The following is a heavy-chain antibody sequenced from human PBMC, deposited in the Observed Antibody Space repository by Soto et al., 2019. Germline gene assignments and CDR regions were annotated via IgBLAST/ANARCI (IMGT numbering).Heavy chain of an antibody. D-gene: IGHD6-25*01. CDR1: GYTFTSYD. CDR3: ARVGSANYYYYGMAV. J-gene: IGHJ6*02. V-gene: IGHV1-8*01. Sequence: ASVKVSCKASGYTFTSYDINWVRQATGQGLEWMGWMNPNSGNTGYAQKFQGRVTMTRNTSISTAYMELSSLRSEDTAVYYCARVGSANYYYYGMAVWGQGTRVTVSS. CDR2: MNPNSGNT.